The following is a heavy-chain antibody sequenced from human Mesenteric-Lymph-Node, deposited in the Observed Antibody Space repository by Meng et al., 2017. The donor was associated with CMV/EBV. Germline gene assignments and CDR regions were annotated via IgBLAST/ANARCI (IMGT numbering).Heavy chain of an antibody. J-gene: IGHJ6*02. CDR2: IYSDGNT. CDR1: GFAFYNYA. D-gene: IGHD2-21*01. CDR3: ARHVVVVGYYYGLDV. Sequence: GGSLRLSCAASGFAFYNYAMHWVRQAPGKGLEWVSLIYSDGNTYYADSVKGRFTISRDNSKNTLYVQMNSLRAEDTAVYYCARHVVVVGYYYGLDVWGQGTTVTVSS. V-gene: IGHV3-66*02.